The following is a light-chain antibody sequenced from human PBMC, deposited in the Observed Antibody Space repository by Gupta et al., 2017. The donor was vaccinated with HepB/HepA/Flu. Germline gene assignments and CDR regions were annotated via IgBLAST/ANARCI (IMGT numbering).Light chain of an antibody. CDR1: QGIGNS. CDR2: AAS. CDR3: QQYNSYPFT. J-gene: IGKJ4*01. Sequence: DIQMTQSPFSLSASVGDRVTITCRASQGIGNSLAWFRQKPGKAPQSLIYAASRLQRGVPSKFSGSGSGTHFTLTIASLQPEDFATYYCQQYNSYPFTFGGGTKVEMK. V-gene: IGKV1-16*02.